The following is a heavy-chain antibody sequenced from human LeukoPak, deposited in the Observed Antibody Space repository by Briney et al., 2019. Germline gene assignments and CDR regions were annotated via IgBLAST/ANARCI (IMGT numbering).Heavy chain of an antibody. V-gene: IGHV3-11*01. Sequence: GGSLRLSCAASGFTFSDYYMGWIRQAPGKGLEWVSYIPFSGSTTYYADSVKGRFTISRDNAKNSLYLQMNSLRADDTAVYYCARGWSSSWPYNLFDPWGQGTLVTVSS. D-gene: IGHD6-13*01. J-gene: IGHJ5*02. CDR2: IPFSGSTT. CDR3: ARGWSSSWPYNLFDP. CDR1: GFTFSDYY.